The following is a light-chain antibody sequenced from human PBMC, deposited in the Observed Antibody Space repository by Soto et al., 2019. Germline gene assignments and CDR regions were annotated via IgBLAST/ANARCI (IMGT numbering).Light chain of an antibody. V-gene: IGKV1-5*01. CDR3: QQYNSYSGT. Sequence: DIQMTRSPSTLSASVGDRVTITCRASQSISSWLAWYQQKPGKAPKLLIYDASSLESGVPSRFSGSGSGSEFTLTSSSLQPDDFSTYYCQQYNSYSGTCGQGTKVEIK. CDR1: QSISSW. J-gene: IGKJ1*01. CDR2: DAS.